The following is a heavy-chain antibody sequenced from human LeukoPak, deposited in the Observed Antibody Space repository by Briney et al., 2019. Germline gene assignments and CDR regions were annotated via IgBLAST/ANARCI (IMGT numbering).Heavy chain of an antibody. V-gene: IGHV3-66*02. CDR2: IYSGGST. CDR3: ARDTPLYYDGSGYYYDY. D-gene: IGHD3-22*01. Sequence: PGGSLRLSCAASGFTVSSNYMSWVRQAPGKGLEWVSVIYSGGSTYYADSVKGRFTISRDNSKNTLYLQMNSLRAEDTAVYYCARDTPLYYDGSGYYYDYWGQGTLVTVSS. J-gene: IGHJ4*02. CDR1: GFTVSSNY.